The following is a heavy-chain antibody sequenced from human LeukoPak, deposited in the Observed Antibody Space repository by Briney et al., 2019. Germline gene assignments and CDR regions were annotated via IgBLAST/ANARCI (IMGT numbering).Heavy chain of an antibody. Sequence: PGGSLRLSCAASGITFSDYSMNWVRQAPGKGLEWVSFISSGGTIIYYTDSVKGRFTISRDNAKNSLYLQMNSLRAEDTAVYHCARESYSARFDYWGQGTLVTVSS. D-gene: IGHD2-21*01. CDR2: ISSGGTII. CDR1: GITFSDYS. CDR3: ARESYSARFDY. J-gene: IGHJ4*02. V-gene: IGHV3-48*04.